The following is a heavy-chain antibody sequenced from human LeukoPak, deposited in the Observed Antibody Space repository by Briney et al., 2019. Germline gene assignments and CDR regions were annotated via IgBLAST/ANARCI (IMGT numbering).Heavy chain of an antibody. Sequence: GGSLRLSCAASGFMFSSYGMHWVRQAPGKGLEWVAVISYDGSDKYYADSVKGRFSISRDNSKNTLYLQMNSLRGEDTAVYYCAKDSTMIVLYYYMDVWGKGTTVTVSS. CDR3: AKDSTMIVLYYYMDV. D-gene: IGHD3-22*01. V-gene: IGHV3-30*18. CDR2: ISYDGSDK. J-gene: IGHJ6*03. CDR1: GFMFSSYG.